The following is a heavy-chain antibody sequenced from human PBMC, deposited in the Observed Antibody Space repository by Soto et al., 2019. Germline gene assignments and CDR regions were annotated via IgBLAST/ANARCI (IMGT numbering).Heavy chain of an antibody. Sequence: WSLRLSCAASGFTFSTYAMTWVRQAPGKGLEWVSAISSNGGSTYYADSVKGRFTISRDNSKNTLYLQMNRLRAEDTAVYSCAKNYDSNGYSVIDHWGQGTLVTVSS. CDR2: ISSNGGST. CDR1: GFTFSTYA. J-gene: IGHJ4*02. CDR3: AKNYDSNGYSVIDH. D-gene: IGHD3-22*01. V-gene: IGHV3-23*01.